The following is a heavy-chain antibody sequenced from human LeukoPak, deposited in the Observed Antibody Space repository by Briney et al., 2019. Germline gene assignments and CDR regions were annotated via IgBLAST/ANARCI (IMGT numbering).Heavy chain of an antibody. CDR1: GFTFSSYA. V-gene: IGHV3-23*01. CDR3: AREYEDYYDSSGSYYFDY. J-gene: IGHJ4*02. D-gene: IGHD3-22*01. CDR2: ISGSGGST. Sequence: GGSLRLSCAASGFTFSSYAMSWVRQAPGKGLEWVSAISGSGGSTYYADSVKGRFTISRDNSKNTLYLQMNSLRAEDTAVYYCAREYEDYYDSSGSYYFDYWGQGTLVTVSS.